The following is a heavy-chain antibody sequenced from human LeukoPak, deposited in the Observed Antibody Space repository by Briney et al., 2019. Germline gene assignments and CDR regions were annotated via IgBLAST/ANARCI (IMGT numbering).Heavy chain of an antibody. CDR2: ISPSGSTI. CDR3: ARAGRGFAYGYSDS. CDR1: GFNFSDYY. V-gene: IGHV3-11*01. D-gene: IGHD3-10*01. J-gene: IGHJ4*02. Sequence: GGSLRLFREASGFNFSDYYMTWIRQAPGKGLEWVSYISPSGSTIRNADSVKGRLTISRDNTRNSLYLQMSSLRADDTAVYYCARAGRGFAYGYSDSWGQGTLVTVSS.